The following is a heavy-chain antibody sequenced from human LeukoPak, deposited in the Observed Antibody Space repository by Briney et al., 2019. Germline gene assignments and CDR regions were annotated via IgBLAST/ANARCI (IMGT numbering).Heavy chain of an antibody. CDR2: FSRDGRDI. V-gene: IGHV3-48*03. CDR3: ARGRIIRLESFFDL. CDR1: GFTFSNYE. Sequence: GGSLRLSCTASGFTFSNYEVHWVRQAPGQGLEWVAYFSRDGRDIYYSDSARGRFTISSDKAKNSVVLQMNSLRAADTATYFCARGRIIRLESFFDLWGQGTLVTVSS. J-gene: IGHJ4*02. D-gene: IGHD2/OR15-2a*01.